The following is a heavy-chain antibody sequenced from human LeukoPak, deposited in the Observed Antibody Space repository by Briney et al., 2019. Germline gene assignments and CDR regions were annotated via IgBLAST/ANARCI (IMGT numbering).Heavy chain of an antibody. CDR1: GFSLSTSGVG. CDR2: IYWDDDK. D-gene: IGHD6-19*01. J-gene: IGHJ3*02. Sequence: ESGPTLVNPTQTLTLTCTFSGFSLSTSGVGVGWIRQPPGKALEWLALIYWDDDKRYSPSLKSSLTITKDTSKNQVVLTMTNMDPVDTGTYYYAHRRGSSGWADAFDIWGQGTMVTVSS. CDR3: AHRRGSSGWADAFDI. V-gene: IGHV2-5*02.